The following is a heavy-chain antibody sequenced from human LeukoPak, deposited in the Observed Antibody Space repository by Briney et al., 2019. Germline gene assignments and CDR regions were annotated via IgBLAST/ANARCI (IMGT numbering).Heavy chain of an antibody. Sequence: GGSLRLSCAASGFTFSSYAVSWVRQAPGKGLEWVASISGSGGSTYSADSVKGRFTISRDNSKNTLYLQMNSLRAEDTALYYCAKDRSCTNDICHGDFDYWGQGTLVTVSS. J-gene: IGHJ4*02. CDR2: ISGSGGST. V-gene: IGHV3-23*01. D-gene: IGHD2-8*01. CDR3: AKDRSCTNDICHGDFDY. CDR1: GFTFSSYA.